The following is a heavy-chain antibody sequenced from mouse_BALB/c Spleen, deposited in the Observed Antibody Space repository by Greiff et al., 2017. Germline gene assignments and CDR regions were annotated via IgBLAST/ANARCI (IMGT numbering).Heavy chain of an antibody. CDR2: IYPGNSDT. J-gene: IGHJ3*01. CDR1: GYTFTSYW. Sequence: EVQLVESGTVLARPGASVKMSCKASGYTFTSYWMHWVKQRPGQGLEWIGAIYPGNSDTSYNQKFKGKAKLTAVTSTSTAYMELSSLTNEDSAVYYCTSPYYGNYVTYWGQGTLVTVSA. D-gene: IGHD2-10*01. CDR3: TSPYYGNYVTY. V-gene: IGHV1-5*01.